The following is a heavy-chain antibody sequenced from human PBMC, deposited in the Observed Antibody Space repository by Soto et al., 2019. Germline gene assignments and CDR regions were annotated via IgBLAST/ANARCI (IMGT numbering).Heavy chain of an antibody. CDR3: ARDKITGLFDY. J-gene: IGHJ4*02. V-gene: IGHV4-34*01. Sequence: SETLSLTCAVYGVSFSGYYWSWIRQPPGTGLEWIGEINHSGSTNYNPSLKSRVTISVDTSKNQFSLKLTSVTAADTVVYYCARDKITGLFDYWGQGTLVTVSS. D-gene: IGHD2-8*02. CDR2: INHSGST. CDR1: GVSFSGYY.